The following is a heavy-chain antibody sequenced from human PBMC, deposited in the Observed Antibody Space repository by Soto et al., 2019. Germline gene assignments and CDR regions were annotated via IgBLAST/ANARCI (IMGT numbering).Heavy chain of an antibody. CDR2: IWYDGSNK. Sequence: SGGSLRLSCAASGFTFSSYGMHWVRTATGKGLEWVAVIWYDGSNKYYADSVKGRFTISRDNPKNTLYLQMNSLRAEDTAVYYCAKGIVVVVAATPNDAFDIWGQGTMVTVSS. D-gene: IGHD2-15*01. CDR3: AKGIVVVVAATPNDAFDI. V-gene: IGHV3-33*06. J-gene: IGHJ3*02. CDR1: GFTFSSYG.